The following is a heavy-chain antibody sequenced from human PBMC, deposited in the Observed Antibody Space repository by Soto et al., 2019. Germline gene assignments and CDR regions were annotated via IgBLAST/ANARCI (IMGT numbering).Heavy chain of an antibody. CDR2: INPNSVGT. D-gene: IGHD1-26*01. J-gene: IGHJ4*02. Sequence: QVQLVQSGAEVKKPGASVKVSCKASGYTFTGHYMHWVRQAPGQGLEWMGWINPNSVGTNYAQKFQGRVTITADESTSTAYMELSSLRSEDTAVYYCARVLLGRGSYYYFDYWGQGTLVTVSS. V-gene: IGHV1-2*02. CDR3: ARVLLGRGSYYYFDY. CDR1: GYTFTGHY.